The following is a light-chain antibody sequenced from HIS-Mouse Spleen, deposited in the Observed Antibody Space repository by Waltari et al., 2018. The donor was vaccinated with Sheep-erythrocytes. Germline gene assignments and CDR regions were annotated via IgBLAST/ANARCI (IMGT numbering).Light chain of an antibody. CDR1: SSEVGGYNL. J-gene: IGLJ3*02. CDR3: CSYAGSSTPWV. CDR2: EGS. Sequence: QAALTQPSSVAGSPGQSSTISCTGTSSEVGGYNLVSWYQQHPGKAPKLVIYEGSRRPSGVSNRFSGSKSGTTASLTISGLQAEDEADYYCCSYAGSSTPWVFGGGTKLTVL. V-gene: IGLV2-23*01.